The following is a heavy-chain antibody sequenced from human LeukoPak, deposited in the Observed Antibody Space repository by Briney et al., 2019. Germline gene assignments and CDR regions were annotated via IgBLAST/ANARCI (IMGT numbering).Heavy chain of an antibody. CDR3: AGEGDTAMVTFYY. Sequence: GASVKVSCKASGYTFTGCYMHWVRQAPGQGLEWMGWINPNSGGTNYAQKFQGRVTMTRDTSISTAYMELSRLRSDDTAVYYCAGEGDTAMVTFYYWGQGTLVTVSS. CDR2: INPNSGGT. J-gene: IGHJ4*02. D-gene: IGHD5-18*01. V-gene: IGHV1-2*02. CDR1: GYTFTGCY.